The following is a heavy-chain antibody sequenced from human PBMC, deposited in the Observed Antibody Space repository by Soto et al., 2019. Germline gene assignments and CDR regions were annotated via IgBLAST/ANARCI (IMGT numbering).Heavy chain of an antibody. V-gene: IGHV3-48*01. CDR1: GFTFSSYS. D-gene: IGHD2-15*01. CDR2: ISSSSSTI. CDR3: ARGEYVVVAATLYYYYYGMDV. Sequence: EVQLVESGGGLVQPGGSLRLSCAASGFTFSSYSMNWVRQAPGKGLEWVSYISSSSSTIYYADSVKGRFTISRDNAKNSLYLQMNSLRAEDTAVYYCARGEYVVVAATLYYYYYGMDVWGQGTTVTVSS. J-gene: IGHJ6*02.